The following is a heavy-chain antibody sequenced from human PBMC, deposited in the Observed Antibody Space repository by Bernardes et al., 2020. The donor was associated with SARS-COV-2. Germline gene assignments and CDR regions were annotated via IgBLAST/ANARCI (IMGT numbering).Heavy chain of an antibody. V-gene: IGHV3-30*04. D-gene: IGHD3-10*01. J-gene: IGHJ4*02. Sequence: GGSLRLSCTTSGFTFSPYAMHRVRQASGQGLEWVAVLSYDGGAQSYADSVKGRFTISSDNVKNTLYVQMNGLSAVDTAVYYCARDSARPTLYGNFDYWGLGVLVSVSS. CDR2: LSYDGGAQ. CDR3: ARDSARPTLYGNFDY. CDR1: GFTFSPYA.